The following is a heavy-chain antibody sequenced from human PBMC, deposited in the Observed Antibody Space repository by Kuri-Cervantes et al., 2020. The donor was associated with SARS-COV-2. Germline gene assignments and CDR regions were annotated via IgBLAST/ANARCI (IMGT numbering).Heavy chain of an antibody. Sequence: GGSLRLSCAASGFTFSSYGMHWVRQAPGKGLEWVSAISGSGGSTYYADSVKGRFTISRDNSKNTLYLQMNSLKTEDTAVYYCTRRGPPLWYFDLWGRGTLVTVSS. CDR3: TRRGPPLWYFDL. J-gene: IGHJ2*01. CDR1: GFTFSSYG. CDR2: ISGSGGST. V-gene: IGHV3-23*01. D-gene: IGHD3-10*01.